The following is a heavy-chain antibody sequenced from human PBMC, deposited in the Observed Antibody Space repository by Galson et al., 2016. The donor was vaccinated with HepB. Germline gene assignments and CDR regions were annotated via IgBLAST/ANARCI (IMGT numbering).Heavy chain of an antibody. V-gene: IGHV1-18*01. CDR3: ARDGEGGWLQFVGYFDS. CDR1: GYTFTNYG. D-gene: IGHD5-24*01. J-gene: IGHJ4*02. CDR2: ISGYNGNT. Sequence: SVKVSCKASGYTFTNYGVSWIRRAPGQGLEWMGWISGYNGNTHYAQILQGRVSMTTDTSTSTAYMELRSLRADDTAMYYCARDGEGGWLQFVGYFDSWGQGTLVTVSS.